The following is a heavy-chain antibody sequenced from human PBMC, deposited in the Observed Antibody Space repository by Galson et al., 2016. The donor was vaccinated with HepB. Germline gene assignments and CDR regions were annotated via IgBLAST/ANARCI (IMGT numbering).Heavy chain of an antibody. CDR2: INTNSGHP. V-gene: IGHV7-4-1*02. CDR1: GYTFTGYA. J-gene: IGHJ3*02. CDR3: ARDTPGYYDSSVYSLNAFDI. Sequence: SVKVSCKASGYTFTGYAINWVRQAPGQGLEWMGWINTNSGHPTYAQGFTGRFVFSLDTSVSTAYLQISSLKAEDTAVYYCARDTPGYYDSSVYSLNAFDIWGQGTKVTVSS. D-gene: IGHD3-22*01.